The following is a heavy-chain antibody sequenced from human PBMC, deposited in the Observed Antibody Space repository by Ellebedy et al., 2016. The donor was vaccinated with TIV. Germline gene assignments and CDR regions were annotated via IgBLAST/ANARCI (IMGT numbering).Heavy chain of an antibody. D-gene: IGHD5-18*01. CDR2: ISYDGTNK. V-gene: IGHV3-30*01. CDR1: GFTFSSYA. Sequence: GESLKISCAASGFTFSSYAMHWVRQAPGKGLEWVAFISYDGTNKYYADSVKGRFTISRDNSKHTLYLQMNSLRAEDTAVYYWARVRGYGYGSDYWGQGTLVTVSS. CDR3: ARVRGYGYGSDY. J-gene: IGHJ4*02.